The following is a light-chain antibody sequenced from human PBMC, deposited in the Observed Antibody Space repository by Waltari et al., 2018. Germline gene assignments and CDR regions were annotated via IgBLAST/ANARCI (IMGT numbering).Light chain of an antibody. CDR2: EVN. V-gene: IGLV2-23*02. J-gene: IGLJ3*02. Sequence: QSALTQPASVSGSPGQSITISYTGTSSDVGTSNLVSWYQQHPGKAPKLMIYEVNKRPSGVSNRFSGSKSGNTASLTISGLQAEDEADYYCYSYAGSYTWVFGGGTKLTVL. CDR1: SSDVGTSNL. CDR3: YSYAGSYTWV.